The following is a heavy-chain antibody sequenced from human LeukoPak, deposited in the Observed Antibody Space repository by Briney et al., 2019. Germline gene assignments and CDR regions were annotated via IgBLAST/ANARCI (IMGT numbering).Heavy chain of an antibody. Sequence: GGSLRLSCSASGFIFDDYTMHWVRQAPGKGLEWVSLINWDAGTTYYADSVKGRFTISRDNSKNSLYLQMNSLTTEDTAVYYCAKDIGPSHVAARMIYFYYGMDVWGQGTTVTVSS. CDR2: INWDAGTT. CDR3: AKDIGPSHVAARMIYFYYGMDV. CDR1: GFIFDDYT. J-gene: IGHJ6*02. V-gene: IGHV3-43*01. D-gene: IGHD6-6*01.